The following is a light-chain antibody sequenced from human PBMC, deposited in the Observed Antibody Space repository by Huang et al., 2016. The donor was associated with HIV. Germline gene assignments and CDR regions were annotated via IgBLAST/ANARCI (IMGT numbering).Light chain of an antibody. J-gene: IGKJ1*01. V-gene: IGKV2-28*01. CDR2: LGS. CDR1: QSLIHSNGNNY. CDR3: MQVLQTPRT. Sequence: DIVMTQSPLSLPVTPGEPASISCRSSQSLIHSNGNNYLDWYLQKPGQSPQFLIYLGSNRASGVPDRFSGGGSGTYFTLNISRVEAEDVGIYYCMQVLQTPRTFGQGTKVEI.